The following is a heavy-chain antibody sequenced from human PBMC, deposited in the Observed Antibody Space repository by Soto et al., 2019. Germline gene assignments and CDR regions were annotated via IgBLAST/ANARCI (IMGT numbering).Heavy chain of an antibody. CDR3: ASNDEDSYGYSSDY. D-gene: IGHD5-18*01. Sequence: PGESLKISCKGSGYSFTSYWISWVRQMPGKGLEWMGRIDPSDSYTNYSPSFQGHVTISADESTSTAYMELSSLRSEDTAVYYCASNDEDSYGYSSDYWGQGTLVTVSS. J-gene: IGHJ4*02. CDR2: IDPSDSYT. V-gene: IGHV5-10-1*01. CDR1: GYSFTSYW.